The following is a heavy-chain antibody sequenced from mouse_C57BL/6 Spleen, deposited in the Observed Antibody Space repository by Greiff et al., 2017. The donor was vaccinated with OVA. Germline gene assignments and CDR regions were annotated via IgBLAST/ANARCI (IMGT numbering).Heavy chain of an antibody. CDR3: ARIYYDYDGGYYFDY. J-gene: IGHJ2*01. D-gene: IGHD2-4*01. Sequence: QVQLQQPGAELVKPGASVKLSCKASGYTFTSYWMQWVKQRPGQGLEWIGEIDPSDSYTNYNQKFKGKATLTVDTSSSTAYMQLSSLTSEDSAVYYCARIYYDYDGGYYFDYWGQGTTLTVSS. V-gene: IGHV1-50*01. CDR1: GYTFTSYW. CDR2: IDPSDSYT.